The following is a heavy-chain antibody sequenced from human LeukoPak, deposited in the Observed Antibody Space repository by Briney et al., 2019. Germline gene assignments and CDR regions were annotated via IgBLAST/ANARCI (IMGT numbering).Heavy chain of an antibody. CDR3: ARAAYGSGSYFYSFDY. D-gene: IGHD3-10*01. J-gene: IGHJ4*02. CDR1: GGSISSGGYY. Sequence: SETLSLTCTVSGGSISSGGYYWSWIRQPPGKGLEWIGYIYYSGSTNYNPSLKSRVTISVDTSKNQFSLKLSSVTAADTAVYYCARAAYGSGSYFYSFDYWGQGTLVTVSS. CDR2: IYYSGST. V-gene: IGHV4-61*08.